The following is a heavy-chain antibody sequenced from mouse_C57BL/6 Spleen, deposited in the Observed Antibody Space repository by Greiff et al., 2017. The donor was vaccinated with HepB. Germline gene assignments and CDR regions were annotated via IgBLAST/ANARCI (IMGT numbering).Heavy chain of an antibody. Sequence: VQLQQSGPELVKPGASVKISCKASGYSFTDYNMNWVKQSNGKSLEWIGVINPNYGTTSYNQKFKGKATLTVDQSSSTAYMQLNSLTSEDSAVYYCAREGAITTAVARGAMDYWGQGTSVTVSS. CDR1: GYSFTDYN. V-gene: IGHV1-39*01. CDR3: AREGAITTAVARGAMDY. J-gene: IGHJ4*01. D-gene: IGHD1-1*01. CDR2: INPNYGTT.